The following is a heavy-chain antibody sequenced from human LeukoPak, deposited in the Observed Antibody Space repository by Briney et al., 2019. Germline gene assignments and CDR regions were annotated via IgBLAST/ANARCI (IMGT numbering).Heavy chain of an antibody. CDR3: ASMQQLVPSTPDY. Sequence: PGGALRLSCAASGFTFSSYEMNWVRQAPGKGLEWVSYISSSGSSIYYADSVKGTFTISRDNAKNSLYLQMNSLRAEDTAVYYCASMQQLVPSTPDYWGQETLVTVAS. V-gene: IGHV3-48*03. CDR1: GFTFSSYE. D-gene: IGHD6-13*01. J-gene: IGHJ4*02. CDR2: ISSSGSSI.